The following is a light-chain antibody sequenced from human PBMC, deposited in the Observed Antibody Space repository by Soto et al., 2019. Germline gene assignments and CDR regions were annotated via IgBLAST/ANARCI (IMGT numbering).Light chain of an antibody. V-gene: IGKV3-15*01. CDR2: DAS. J-gene: IGKJ4*01. CDR3: QQCRNWPLT. CDR1: QNVYNN. Sequence: EIVMTQSPATLSASPGEGATISCKASQNVYNNLAWYQQRPGQPPRLLIYDASTRATGISARFSGSGYGTEFTLTISSLQSEDFAVYFCQQCRNWPLTFGGGTKVDIK.